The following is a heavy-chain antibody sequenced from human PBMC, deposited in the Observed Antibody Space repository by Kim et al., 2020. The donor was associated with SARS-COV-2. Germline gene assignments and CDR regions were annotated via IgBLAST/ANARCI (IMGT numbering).Heavy chain of an antibody. D-gene: IGHD5-12*01. CDR1: GFSFYTYN. V-gene: IGHV3-21*01. CDR3: ARAAGIDLLAAIYSFDF. J-gene: IGHJ4*02. Sequence: GGSLRLSCVASGFSFYTYNMGWVRQAPGKGLEWVSSISGFSHYMYYGDSVKGRFTISRDNAKKSLFLQMNSLRADDTAVYYCARAAGIDLLAAIYSFDFWGQGTLVTVSS. CDR2: ISGFSHYM.